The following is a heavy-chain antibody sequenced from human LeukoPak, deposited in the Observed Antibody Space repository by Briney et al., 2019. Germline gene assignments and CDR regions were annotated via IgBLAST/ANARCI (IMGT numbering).Heavy chain of an antibody. CDR2: IYYSGST. V-gene: IGHV4-59*01. CDR1: GGSISSYY. J-gene: IGHJ6*03. D-gene: IGHD6-13*01. CDR3: AREIHSSSWYSYYYYYMDV. Sequence: PSETLSLTCTVSGGSISSYYWSWIRQPPGKGLEWIGYIYYSGSTNYNPSLKSRVTISVDTSKNQFSLKLSSVTAADTAVYYCAREIHSSSWYSYYYYYMDVWGKGTTVTVSS.